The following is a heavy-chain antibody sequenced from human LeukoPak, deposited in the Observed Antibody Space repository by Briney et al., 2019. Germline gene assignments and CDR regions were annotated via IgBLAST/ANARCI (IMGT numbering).Heavy chain of an antibody. D-gene: IGHD2-15*01. J-gene: IGHJ4*02. V-gene: IGHV3-23*01. CDR2: INPSGANT. Sequence: GGSLRLSCAASGFTFSSYNMNWVRQAPGKGLEWISTINPSGANTYYAASVRGRLTISRDNSKDSLHLQMNGLRADDTAIYYCAKNAVVVAATYYFDYWGQGTLVTVSS. CDR3: AKNAVVVAATYYFDY. CDR1: GFTFSSYN.